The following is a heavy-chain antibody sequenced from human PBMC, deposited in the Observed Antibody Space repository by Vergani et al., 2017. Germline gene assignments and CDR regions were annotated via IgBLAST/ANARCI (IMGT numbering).Heavy chain of an antibody. Sequence: QVQLVQSGAEVKKPGASVKVSCWASEYTFIEYDIDWVRQAAGQGLEWMGWMNPKSGNSGFAQKFQGRVTMTRDTSISTAYMELNSLTSEDTAVYYCASDTHSGQRADRWGQGILVTVTS. D-gene: IGHD6-19*01. V-gene: IGHV1-8*01. CDR1: EYTFIEYD. CDR3: ASDTHSGQRADR. J-gene: IGHJ5*02. CDR2: MNPKSGNS.